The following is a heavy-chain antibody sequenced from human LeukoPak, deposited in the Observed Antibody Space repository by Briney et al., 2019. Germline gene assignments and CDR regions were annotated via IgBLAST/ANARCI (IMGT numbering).Heavy chain of an antibody. V-gene: IGHV1-2*02. Sequence: GASVKVSCKASGYTFTGYYMHWVRQAPGQGLEWMGWINPNGGGTNYAQKFQGRVTMTRDTSVSTAYMELSRPRSDDTAVYYCASEYSYGYSPDYWGQGTLVTVSS. CDR2: INPNGGGT. CDR1: GYTFTGYY. CDR3: ASEYSYGYSPDY. D-gene: IGHD5-18*01. J-gene: IGHJ4*02.